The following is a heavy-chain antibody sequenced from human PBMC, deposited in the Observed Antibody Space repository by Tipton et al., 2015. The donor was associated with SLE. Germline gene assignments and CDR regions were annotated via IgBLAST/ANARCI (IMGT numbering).Heavy chain of an antibody. D-gene: IGHD6-13*01. CDR3: AREEGIAAADGNFDY. CDR1: GGSIKRYY. V-gene: IGHV4-59*12. Sequence: TLSLTCTVSGGSIKRYYWSWIRQPPGQGLEWIGYMYDSGNTNYNPSLKSRVTMSVDTSKNQFSLKLSSVTAADTAVYYCAREEGIAAADGNFDYWGQGTLVTVSS. CDR2: MYDSGNT. J-gene: IGHJ4*02.